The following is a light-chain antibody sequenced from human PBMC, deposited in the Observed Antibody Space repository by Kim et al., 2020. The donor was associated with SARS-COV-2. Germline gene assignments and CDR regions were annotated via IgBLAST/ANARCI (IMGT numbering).Light chain of an antibody. CDR2: WAS. CDR3: QQDYSTPLS. J-gene: IGKJ4*01. CDR1: QSVLYSSNNKNY. Sequence: DIVMTQSPDSLAVSLGERATINCKSSQSVLYSSNNKNYLAWYQQKPGQPPKLLIYWASTRESGVPDRFSGSGSGTEFTLTISSLQAEDVAVYYCQQDYSTPLSFGGATKVDIK. V-gene: IGKV4-1*01.